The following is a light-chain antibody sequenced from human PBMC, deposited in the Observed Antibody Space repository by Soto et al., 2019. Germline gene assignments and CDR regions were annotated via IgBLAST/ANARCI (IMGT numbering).Light chain of an antibody. CDR2: AAS. CDR1: QSINIY. Sequence: QMTQSPSSLSASVGEGVTIICRASQSINIYLSWYQQKPGKAPKLLIYAASSLQSGVPSRFSGSGSGTDFTLTISSLQPEDFATYYCQQAYSFPITFGQGTRLEIK. V-gene: IGKV1-39*01. CDR3: QQAYSFPIT. J-gene: IGKJ5*01.